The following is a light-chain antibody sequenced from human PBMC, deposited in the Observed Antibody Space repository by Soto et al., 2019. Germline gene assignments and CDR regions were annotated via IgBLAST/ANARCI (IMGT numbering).Light chain of an antibody. CDR1: SSNVGGNP. CDR3: ASWDDSLNGPV. V-gene: IGLV1-44*01. Sequence: QSALAQPPSASGSPGQRVTISCSGSSSNVGGNPVNWYHHVPTTAPKLLIYTNTQRPSGVPDRFSGSKSGTSASLAISGLQSEDEADYYCASWDDSLNGPVFGTGTKVTVL. CDR2: TNT. J-gene: IGLJ1*01.